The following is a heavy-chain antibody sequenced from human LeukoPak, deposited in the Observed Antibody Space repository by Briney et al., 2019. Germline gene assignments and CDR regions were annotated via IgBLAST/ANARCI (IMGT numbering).Heavy chain of an antibody. CDR2: INWNGGST. CDR3: ARAGVVPIYYYYYYYMDV. Sequence: PGGSLRLXCAASGFTFDDYGMSWVRQAPGKGLEWVSGINWNGGSTGYADSVKGRFTISRDNAKNSLYLQMNSLRAEDTALYYCARAGVVPIYYYYYYYMDVWGKGTTVTVSS. CDR1: GFTFDDYG. J-gene: IGHJ6*03. V-gene: IGHV3-20*04. D-gene: IGHD3-3*01.